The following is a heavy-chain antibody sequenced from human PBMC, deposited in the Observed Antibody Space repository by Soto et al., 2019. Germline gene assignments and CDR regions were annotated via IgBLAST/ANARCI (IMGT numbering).Heavy chain of an antibody. CDR2: ISSSGSTI. CDR1: GFTFSSYE. Sequence: GGSLRLSCAASGFTFSSYEMNWVRQAPGKGLEWVSYISSSGSTIYYADSVKGRFTISRDNAKNSLYLQMNSLRAEDTAVYYCSFRGYSYGLNFDYWGQGTLVTVSS. V-gene: IGHV3-48*03. D-gene: IGHD5-18*01. CDR3: SFRGYSYGLNFDY. J-gene: IGHJ4*02.